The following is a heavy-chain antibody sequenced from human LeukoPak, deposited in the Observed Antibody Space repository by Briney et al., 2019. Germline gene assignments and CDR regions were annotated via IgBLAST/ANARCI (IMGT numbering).Heavy chain of an antibody. V-gene: IGHV3-43*01. Sequence: GGSLRLSCATSGFNFDRYTIHWVRQAPGKGLEWVSLAGWAGGTTYYSDSARGRFTISRDSGKNSVYLQMNSLTTDDTAFYFCAKELDTMFFDYWGQGALVTVSS. CDR2: AGWAGGTT. CDR3: AKELDTMFFDY. J-gene: IGHJ4*02. CDR1: GFNFDRYT. D-gene: IGHD5-18*01.